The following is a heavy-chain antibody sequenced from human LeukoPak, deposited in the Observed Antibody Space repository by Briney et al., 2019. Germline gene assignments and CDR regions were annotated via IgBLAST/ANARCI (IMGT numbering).Heavy chain of an antibody. Sequence: GGSLRLSCAASGFTVGKHYMSWVRQAPGKGLEWVSVIHRGGTTHYADSVKGRFTISRDDSKNTLYLQIYSLRAEDTAVYYCASGDYAGYFGYWGQGTLVAVSS. CDR3: ASGDYAGYFGY. V-gene: IGHV3-53*01. D-gene: IGHD4-17*01. CDR1: GFTVGKHY. CDR2: IHRGGTT. J-gene: IGHJ4*02.